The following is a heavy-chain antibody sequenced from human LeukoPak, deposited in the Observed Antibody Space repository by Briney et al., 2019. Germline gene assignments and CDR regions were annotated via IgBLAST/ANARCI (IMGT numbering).Heavy chain of an antibody. CDR3: ARDRRILTGYYPSYYYYGMDV. CDR2: INHSGST. J-gene: IGHJ6*02. Sequence: SETLSLTCAVYGGSFSGYYWSWIRQPPGKGLEWIGEINHSGSTNYNPSLKSRVTISVDTSKNQFSLKLSSVTAADTAVYYCARDRRILTGYYPSYYYYGMDVWGQGTTVTVSS. CDR1: GGSFSGYY. V-gene: IGHV4-34*01. D-gene: IGHD3-9*01.